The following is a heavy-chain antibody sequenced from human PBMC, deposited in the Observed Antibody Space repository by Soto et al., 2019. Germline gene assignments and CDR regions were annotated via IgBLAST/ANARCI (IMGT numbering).Heavy chain of an antibody. D-gene: IGHD6-6*01. V-gene: IGHV3-23*01. CDR1: GFRFSAYA. J-gene: IGHJ6*02. CDR3: AKSPSRAPYGMDV. CDR2: VSGSVTRT. Sequence: EVQLLESGGGSVQPGGSLRLSCVASGFRFSAYAMYWVRQAPGKGLAWVASVSGSVTRTYYADSVEGRFTISRDDSRNVVYVQISSLRAEDTAGYYGAKSPSRAPYGMDVWGHGTTVTVSS.